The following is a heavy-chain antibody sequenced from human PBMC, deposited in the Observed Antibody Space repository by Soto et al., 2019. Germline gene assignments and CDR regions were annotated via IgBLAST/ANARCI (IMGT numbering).Heavy chain of an antibody. J-gene: IGHJ5*02. CDR3: AKDPGELYWFDP. D-gene: IGHD3-10*01. Sequence: EVQLLESGGGLVQPGGSLRLSCAASGFTFSIYAMSWVRQAPGKGLEWVSAISGSGGSTYYADSVKGRFTISRDKSKNTLYLQMNSLRAEDTAVYYCAKDPGELYWFDPWGQGTLVTVSS. CDR2: ISGSGGST. CDR1: GFTFSIYA. V-gene: IGHV3-23*01.